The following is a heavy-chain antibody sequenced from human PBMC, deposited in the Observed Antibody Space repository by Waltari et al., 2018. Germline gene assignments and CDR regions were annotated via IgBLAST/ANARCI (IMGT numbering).Heavy chain of an antibody. CDR1: GYTFTGYY. J-gene: IGHJ5*02. CDR3: ARGDQLLLGANWFDP. CDR2: INPNSGGT. D-gene: IGHD2-2*01. Sequence: QVQLVQSGAEVKKPGAAVTVSCKASGYTFTGYYIHWVRQAPGQGLEWMGWINPNSGGTNYAQKFQGRVTMTRDTSISTAYMELSRLRSDDTAVYYCARGDQLLLGANWFDPWGQGTLVTVSS. V-gene: IGHV1-2*02.